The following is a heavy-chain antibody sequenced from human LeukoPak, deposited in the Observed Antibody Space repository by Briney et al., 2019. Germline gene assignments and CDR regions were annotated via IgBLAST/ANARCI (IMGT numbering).Heavy chain of an antibody. CDR1: GYTXTELS. D-gene: IGHD5-12*01. J-gene: IGHJ4*02. Sequence: ASVKVSCKVSGYTXTELSMHWVRQAPGKGLEWMGGFDPEDGETIYAQKFQGRVTMTEDTSTDTAYMELSSLRSEDTAVYYCATDLPAIVATTPFDYWGQGTLVTVSS. V-gene: IGHV1-24*01. CDR3: ATDLPAIVATTPFDY. CDR2: FDPEDGET.